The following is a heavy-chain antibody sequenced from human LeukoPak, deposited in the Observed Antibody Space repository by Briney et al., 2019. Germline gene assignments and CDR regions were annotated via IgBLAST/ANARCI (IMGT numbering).Heavy chain of an antibody. D-gene: IGHD3-16*01. J-gene: IGHJ4*02. Sequence: GGPLSLTCAASGFTFSSYNMNWLRQPPGKGLEWVSSISSSSSYKYYADSEKGRFTISRDNAKNSLDLQMNSLRAEDTAVDYCARDGGGYFFDYWGQGTLVTVSS. CDR2: ISSSSSYK. CDR3: ARDGGGYFFDY. CDR1: GFTFSSYN. V-gene: IGHV3-21*01.